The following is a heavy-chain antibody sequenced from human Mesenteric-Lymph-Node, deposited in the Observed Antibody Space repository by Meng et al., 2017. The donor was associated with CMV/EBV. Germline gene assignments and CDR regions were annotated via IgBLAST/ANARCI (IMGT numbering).Heavy chain of an antibody. V-gene: IGHV6-1*01. J-gene: IGHJ4*02. Sequence: QQAGPVQVKSSQTLSVICTISGNSISSYNDGGNWFRQSPSGGLEWLERTYYGSESYNDYLVSVKSRISVNLDTSKNQLSLHLNFVTPEDTAVYYCAYFGDLPPLWWGQGTLVTVSS. CDR1: GNSISSYNDG. CDR2: TYYGSESYN. D-gene: IGHD3-16*01. CDR3: AYFGDLPPLW.